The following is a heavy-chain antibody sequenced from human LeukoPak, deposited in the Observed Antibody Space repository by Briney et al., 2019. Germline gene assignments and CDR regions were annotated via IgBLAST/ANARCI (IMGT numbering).Heavy chain of an antibody. CDR3: VKSNGWLAVS. D-gene: IGHD6-19*01. Sequence: GGSLRLSCAASGFTFSRFWMNWVRQTPGKGLEWVANIKQGGSKKNYVDSVKGRFTISRDDAQNSLFLQMNSLRAEDTALYYCVKSNGWLAVSWGPGTLVTVSS. CDR1: GFTFSRFW. CDR2: IKQGGSKK. J-gene: IGHJ4*02. V-gene: IGHV3-7*01.